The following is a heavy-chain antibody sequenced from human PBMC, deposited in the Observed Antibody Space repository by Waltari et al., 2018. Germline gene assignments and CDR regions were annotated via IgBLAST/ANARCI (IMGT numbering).Heavy chain of an antibody. V-gene: IGHV3-30*18. Sequence: QVQLVESGGGVVQPGRSLRLSCAASGFTFSSYGMHWVRQAPGKGLEWVAVISEGGRYKYPAESGKGRFTISRDNSKNTLYLQMNSLRAEDTAVYYCAKGARIAVAGIIWFDPWGQGTLVTVSS. CDR1: GFTFSSYG. CDR3: AKGARIAVAGIIWFDP. J-gene: IGHJ5*02. D-gene: IGHD6-19*01. CDR2: ISEGGRYK.